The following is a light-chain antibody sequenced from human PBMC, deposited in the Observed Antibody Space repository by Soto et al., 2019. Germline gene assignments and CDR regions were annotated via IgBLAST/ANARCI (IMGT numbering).Light chain of an antibody. CDR1: QSVSSW. J-gene: IGKJ4*01. Sequence: DIQMTQSPSTLSASVGDRVTITCRASQSVSSWLAWYQQKPWKARNLLIYDGYILERGVPLRFSGSGCGTEYTLTIRILQPDAISTYYCQKYYRFPLTCGGGTTVASK. CDR3: QKYYRFPLT. V-gene: IGKV1-5*01. CDR2: DGY.